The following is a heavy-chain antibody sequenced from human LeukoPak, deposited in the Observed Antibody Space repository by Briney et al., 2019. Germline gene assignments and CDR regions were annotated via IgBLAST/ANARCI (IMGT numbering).Heavy chain of an antibody. CDR1: GFTFSSYS. CDR2: ISSISSYI. Sequence: GGSLTLSCAASGFTFSSYSMNWVRQAPGKGLEWVSSISSISSYIYYADSVKDRFTIARDDAKNSLYLQMNSLRAEDTAVYYCARPDIPDYGDYGGYYYYYYMDVWGKGTTVTVSS. D-gene: IGHD4-17*01. CDR3: ARPDIPDYGDYGGYYYYYYMDV. J-gene: IGHJ6*03. V-gene: IGHV3-21*01.